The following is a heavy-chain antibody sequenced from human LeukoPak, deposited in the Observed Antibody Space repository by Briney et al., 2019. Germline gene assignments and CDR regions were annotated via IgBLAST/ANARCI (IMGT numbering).Heavy chain of an antibody. D-gene: IGHD5-24*01. J-gene: IGHJ6*03. CDR2: IIPIFGTA. V-gene: IGHV1-69*05. CDR3: ARGQRWLQLPRYYYYMDV. Sequence: SVKVSCKASGGTFSSYAISWVRQAPGQGLEWMGRIIPIFGTANYAQKFQGRVTITTDESTSTAHMELSSLRSEDTAVYYCARGQRWLQLPRYYYYMDVWGKGTTVTVSS. CDR1: GGTFSSYA.